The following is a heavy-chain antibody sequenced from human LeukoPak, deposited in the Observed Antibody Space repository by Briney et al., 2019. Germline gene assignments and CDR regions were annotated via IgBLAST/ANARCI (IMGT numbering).Heavy chain of an antibody. J-gene: IGHJ4*02. Sequence: PGGSLRLSCTASGFSFSGHWMHWARQLPGKGLVWVSRISPTGSTTSYADSVKGRFTVSRENAKNTLYLQVNNLRAEATAVYYCARGPDSNWSGLAFWGQGTLLTVSS. V-gene: IGHV3-74*01. CDR3: ARGPDSNWSGLAF. CDR1: GFSFSGHW. D-gene: IGHD6-6*01. CDR2: ISPTGSTT.